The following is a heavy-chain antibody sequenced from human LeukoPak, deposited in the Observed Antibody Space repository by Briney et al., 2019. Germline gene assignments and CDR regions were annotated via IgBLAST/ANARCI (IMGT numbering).Heavy chain of an antibody. CDR2: TSSSDAGT. J-gene: IGHJ4*02. D-gene: IGHD2-21*01. V-gene: IGHV3-23*01. CDR3: ARAPVTSCRGAYCYPFDY. Sequence: GGSLRLSCAAPGFSLSSHAMSWVRQAPGKGLEWVSATSSSDAGTYYADSVRGRFTISRDNSKNTLYLQMNSLRAEDAAVYYCARAPVTSCRGAYCYPFDYWGQGTLVTVSS. CDR1: GFSLSSHA.